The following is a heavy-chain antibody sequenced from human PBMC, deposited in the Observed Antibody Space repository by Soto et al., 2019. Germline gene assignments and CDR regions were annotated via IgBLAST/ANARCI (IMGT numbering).Heavy chain of an antibody. J-gene: IGHJ4*02. Sequence: EVQLVESGGGLVQPGRSLRLSCAASGFTFDDYAIHWVRQSPGRGLEWVAGISWNGASIRYADSVKGRFTISRDHAKNSLHLEMNSLRSEDTALYYCAILPLYGSGFDCWGQWTLVTLSS. D-gene: IGHD3-10*01. CDR1: GFTFDDYA. CDR3: AILPLYGSGFDC. V-gene: IGHV3-9*01. CDR2: ISWNGASI.